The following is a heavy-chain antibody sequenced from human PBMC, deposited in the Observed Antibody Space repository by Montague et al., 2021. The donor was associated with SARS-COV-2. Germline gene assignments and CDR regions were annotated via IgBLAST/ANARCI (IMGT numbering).Heavy chain of an antibody. CDR2: IYYSGST. J-gene: IGHJ4*02. Sequence: SETLSLTCTVSGGSMRDYYWSWIRQPPGEGLEWIGYIYYSGSTDYNPSLNSRVTLSLDTSKNQFSLNLRSATAADTAFYYCARVHYYTGYVDSWGQGTLVSVSS. CDR1: GGSMRDYY. CDR3: ARVHYYTGYVDS. D-gene: IGHD3-22*01. V-gene: IGHV4-59*01.